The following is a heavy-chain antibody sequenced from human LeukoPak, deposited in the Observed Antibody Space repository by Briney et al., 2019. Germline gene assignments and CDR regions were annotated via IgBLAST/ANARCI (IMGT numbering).Heavy chain of an antibody. D-gene: IGHD3-22*01. CDR3: ARGRRVGITMIVVVSHFDY. Sequence: SETLSLTCAVYGGSSSGYYWSWIRQPPGKGLEWIGEINHSGSTNYNPSLKSRVTISVDTSKNQFSLKLSSVTAADTAVYYCARGRRVGITMIVVVSHFDYWGQGTLVTVSS. CDR2: INHSGST. V-gene: IGHV4-34*01. CDR1: GGSSSGYY. J-gene: IGHJ4*02.